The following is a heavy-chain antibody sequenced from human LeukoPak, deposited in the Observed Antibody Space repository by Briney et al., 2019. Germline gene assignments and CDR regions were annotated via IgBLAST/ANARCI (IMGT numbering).Heavy chain of an antibody. Sequence: KPSETLSLTCAVSGGSISSSNWWSWVRQPPGKGLEWIGEIYHSGSTNYNPSLKSRVTISVDKSKNQFSLKLSSVTAADTAVYYCARVSSHPKWQQLVRAPQGFDPWGQGTLVTVSS. CDR3: ARVSSHPKWQQLVRAPQGFDP. V-gene: IGHV4-4*02. CDR1: GGSISSSNW. D-gene: IGHD6-13*01. J-gene: IGHJ5*02. CDR2: IYHSGST.